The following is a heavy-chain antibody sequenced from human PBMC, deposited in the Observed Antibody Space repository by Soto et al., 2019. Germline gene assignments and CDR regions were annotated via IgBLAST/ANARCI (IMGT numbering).Heavy chain of an antibody. D-gene: IGHD3-10*01. Sequence: QVQLQQWGAGLLKPSETLSLTCAVYGGSFSGYYWSWIRQPPGKGLEWIGEINHSGSTNYNPSLKRRVTISVDTSKNQFSLKLSSVTAADTAVYYCARGNPYYYGSGSYLTEPYYYYMDVWGKGTTVTVSS. CDR1: GGSFSGYY. CDR2: INHSGST. V-gene: IGHV4-34*01. J-gene: IGHJ6*03. CDR3: ARGNPYYYGSGSYLTEPYYYYMDV.